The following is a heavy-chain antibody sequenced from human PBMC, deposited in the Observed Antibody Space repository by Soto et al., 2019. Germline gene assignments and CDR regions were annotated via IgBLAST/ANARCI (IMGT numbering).Heavy chain of an antibody. Sequence: QVHLQESGPRLVKPSETLSLTCTVSGGSISNYYWSWIRQPPGRGLEWIGHIFYSGSTNYNPALNSRVTLSEDTSEGQFTLQLRSVTAADTAVYYWAKDSGYNYGYFRWFDPWGQGTLVTVSS. CDR3: AKDSGYNYGYFRWFDP. V-gene: IGHV4-59*01. D-gene: IGHD5-18*01. CDR1: GGSISNYY. CDR2: IFYSGST. J-gene: IGHJ5*02.